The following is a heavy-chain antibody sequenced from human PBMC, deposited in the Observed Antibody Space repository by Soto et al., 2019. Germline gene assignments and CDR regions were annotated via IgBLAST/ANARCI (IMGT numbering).Heavy chain of an antibody. J-gene: IGHJ4*02. CDR2: ISYDGSNK. D-gene: IGHD6-19*01. CDR3: ARDRQARWLVISHYFDY. V-gene: IGHV3-30-3*01. CDR1: GFTVSSYA. Sequence: QVQLVESGGGVVQPGRSLRLSCAASGFTVSSYAMHWVRQAPGKGLEWVAVISYDGSNKYYADSVKGRFTISRDNSKNTLYLQMNSLRAEDTAPYYCARDRQARWLVISHYFDYWGQGTLVTVSS.